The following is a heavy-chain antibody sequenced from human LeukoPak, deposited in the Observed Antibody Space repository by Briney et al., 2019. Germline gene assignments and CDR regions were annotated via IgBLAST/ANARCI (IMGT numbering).Heavy chain of an antibody. CDR1: GFTFSSYE. Sequence: GGSLRLSCAASGFTFSSYEMNWVRQAPGKGLEWVAFIRYDGSNKYYADSVKGRFTISRDNSKNTLYLQMNSLRAEDTAVYYCARTGCSSSWYPPDYYYYYMDVWGKGTTVTISS. D-gene: IGHD6-13*01. CDR3: ARTGCSSSWYPPDYYYYYMDV. V-gene: IGHV3-30*02. J-gene: IGHJ6*03. CDR2: IRYDGSNK.